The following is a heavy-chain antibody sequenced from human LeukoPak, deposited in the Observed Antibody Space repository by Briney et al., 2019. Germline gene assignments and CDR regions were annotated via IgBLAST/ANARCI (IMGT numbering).Heavy chain of an antibody. CDR1: GFTFSSYW. D-gene: IGHD4-17*01. CDR2: IRKGGNEK. J-gene: IGHJ4*02. Sequence: PGGSLRLSCAASGFTFSSYWMSWVRQAPGKGLEWVANIRKGGNEKYYVDSVKGRFTISRDNAKNALYLQMNSLTAEDTAVYYCATTGDYGDDYWGQGTLVTVSS. CDR3: ATTGDYGDDY. V-gene: IGHV3-7*01.